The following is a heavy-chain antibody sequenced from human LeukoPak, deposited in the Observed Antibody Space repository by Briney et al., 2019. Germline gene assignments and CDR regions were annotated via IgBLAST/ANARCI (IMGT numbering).Heavy chain of an antibody. CDR3: AREGPEQDFDY. Sequence: GGSLRLSCVASGFTFSPYSMNWVRQAPGKGLEWVPSIGGSSRSIYYADSVKGRFTVSRDNAKNSVHLQMNSLRAEDTAVYYCAREGPEQDFDYWGQGTLVTVSS. CDR1: GFTFSPYS. J-gene: IGHJ4*02. CDR2: IGGSSRSI. D-gene: IGHD1/OR15-1a*01. V-gene: IGHV3-21*01.